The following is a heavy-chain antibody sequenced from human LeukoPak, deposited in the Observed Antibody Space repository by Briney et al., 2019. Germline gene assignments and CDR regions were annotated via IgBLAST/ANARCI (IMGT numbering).Heavy chain of an antibody. D-gene: IGHD6-25*01. CDR3: ARDAAPHFDY. J-gene: IGHJ4*02. CDR1: GYTFSDYA. Sequence: ASVKVSCKASGYTFSDYAITWVRQAPGQGLEWMGWISSYSGNRNYAQILQGRVSMTTDTSTNTAYMELRSLRSDDTAVYYCARDAAPHFDYWGQGTLVTVSS. CDR2: ISSYSGNR. V-gene: IGHV1-18*01.